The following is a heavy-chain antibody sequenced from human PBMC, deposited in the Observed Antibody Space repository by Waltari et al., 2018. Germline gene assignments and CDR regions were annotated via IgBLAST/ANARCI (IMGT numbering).Heavy chain of an antibody. V-gene: IGHV4-4*07. CDR1: GVSISTYY. CDR2: FYSSGNN. CDR3: ARDLNGSGRPFDY. Sequence: QVQLQESGPGLVKPSETLSLTCTVSGVSISTYYWRWIRQPAGKGLEWIGRFYSSGNNNYSPSLKSRVTMSVDTSKNQFSLKLTSVTAADTAVYYCARDLNGSGRPFDYWGQGTLVTVSS. D-gene: IGHD3-10*01. J-gene: IGHJ4*02.